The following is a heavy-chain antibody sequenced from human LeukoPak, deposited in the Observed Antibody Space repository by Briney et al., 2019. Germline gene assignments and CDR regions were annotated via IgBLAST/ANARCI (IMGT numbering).Heavy chain of an antibody. CDR1: GGSVSSGSYY. CDR3: ARKRSFDL. CDR2: IYYSESA. D-gene: IGHD3-9*01. Sequence: SETLSLTCSVSGGSVSSGSYYWSWIRQPPGKRLEWIGCIYYSESATYNPSLKSRVTISLDTSKNQFFLKLSSVTAADTAVYYCARKRSFDLWGQGTLVTVSS. V-gene: IGHV4-61*01. J-gene: IGHJ4*02.